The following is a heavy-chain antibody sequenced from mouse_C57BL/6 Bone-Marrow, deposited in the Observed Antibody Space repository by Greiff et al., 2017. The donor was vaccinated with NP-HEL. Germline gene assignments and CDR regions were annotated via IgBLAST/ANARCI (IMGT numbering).Heavy chain of an antibody. J-gene: IGHJ2*01. V-gene: IGHV3-1*01. D-gene: IGHD1-1*01. CDR1: GYSITSGYD. CDR3: ARAAYYYGSSYFLDY. CDR2: ISYSGST. Sequence: EVKLVESGPGMVKPSQSLSLTCTVTGYSITSGYDWHWIRHFPGNKLEWMGYISYSGSTNYNPSLKSRISITHDTSKNHFFLKLNSVTTEDTATYYCARAAYYYGSSYFLDYWGQGTTLTVSS.